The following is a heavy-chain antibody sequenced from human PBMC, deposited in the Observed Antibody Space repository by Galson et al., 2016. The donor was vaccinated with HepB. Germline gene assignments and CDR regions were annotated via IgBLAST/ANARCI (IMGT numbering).Heavy chain of an antibody. V-gene: IGHV3-30*04. CDR1: EFTFSTYA. CDR2: ISYDGSNK. CDR3: ARVGYNYGSGSYYNGDDWYFDL. D-gene: IGHD3-10*01. J-gene: IGHJ2*01. Sequence: SLRLSCAASEFTFSTYAINWVRQAPGKGLEWVAVISYDGSNKYFADSVKGRFTISRDNSENTLYLQMNSLRAEDTAVYYCARVGYNYGSGSYYNGDDWYFDLWGRGTLVIVSS.